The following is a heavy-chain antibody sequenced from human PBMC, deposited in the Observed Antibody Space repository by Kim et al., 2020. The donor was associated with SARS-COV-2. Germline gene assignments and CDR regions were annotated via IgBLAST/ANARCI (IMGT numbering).Heavy chain of an antibody. Sequence: GGSLRLSCAASGFTFDDYAMHWVRQAPGKGLEWVSLISGDGGSTYYADSVKGRFTISRDNSKNSLYLQMNSLRTEDTALYYCAKDIGFGELYHYYGMDVWGQGTTVTVSS. V-gene: IGHV3-43*02. CDR3: AKDIGFGELYHYYGMDV. D-gene: IGHD3-10*01. J-gene: IGHJ6*02. CDR1: GFTFDDYA. CDR2: ISGDGGST.